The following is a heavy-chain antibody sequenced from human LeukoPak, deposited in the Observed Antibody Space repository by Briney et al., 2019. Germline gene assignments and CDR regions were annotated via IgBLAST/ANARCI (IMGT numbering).Heavy chain of an antibody. V-gene: IGHV4-30-2*01. CDR1: GGSISSGGYY. CDR2: IYHSGST. CDR3: ARGLRGVRGVMKH. Sequence: PSQTLSLTCTVSGGSISSGGYYWSWIRQPPGKGLEWIGYIYHSGSTYYNPSLKSRVTISVDRSKNQFSLKLSSVTAADTAVYYCARGLRGVRGVMKHWGQGTLVTVSS. D-gene: IGHD3-10*01. J-gene: IGHJ1*01.